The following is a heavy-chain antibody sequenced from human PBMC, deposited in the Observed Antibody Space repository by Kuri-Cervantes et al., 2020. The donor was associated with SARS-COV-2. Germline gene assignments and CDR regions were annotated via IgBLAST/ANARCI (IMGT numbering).Heavy chain of an antibody. CDR1: GGSISSYY. J-gene: IGHJ4*02. V-gene: IGHV4-59*12. Sequence: GSLRLSCTVSGGSISSYYWSWIRQPPGKGLEWIGYIYYSGSTNYNPSLKSRVTISVDTSKNQLSLKLSSVTAADTAVYYCARGQQLVLLDYWGQGTLVTVSS. CDR3: ARGQQLVLLDY. D-gene: IGHD6-13*01. CDR2: IYYSGST.